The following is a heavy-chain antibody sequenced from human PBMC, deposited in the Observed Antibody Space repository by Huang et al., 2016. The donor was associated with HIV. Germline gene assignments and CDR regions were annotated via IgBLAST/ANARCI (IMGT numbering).Heavy chain of an antibody. V-gene: IGHV1-46*01. D-gene: IGHD5-12*01. CDR2: INPGGGRP. J-gene: IGHJ4*02. CDR3: ARWRQLPRFFDF. Sequence: QVQLVQSGAEVKKPGASVNVSCKASGYTFSTYYLHWVRQAPGQGLEWMGIINPGGGRPNYAQKFHGRLTITRDTSTSTVFMELNSLTSEDTAVYYCARWRQLPRFFDFWGQGTLVTVSS. CDR1: GYTFSTYY.